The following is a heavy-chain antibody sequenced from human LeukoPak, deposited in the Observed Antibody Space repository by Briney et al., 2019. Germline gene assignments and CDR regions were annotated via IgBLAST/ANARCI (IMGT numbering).Heavy chain of an antibody. Sequence: GGSLRLSCAASGFTFSNFAIHWVRQAPGKGLEWLAVISHDGATKHYADSVKGRFTISRDNSNNSLSLQMNSLSAEDTAVYCCARARGRWHLLPLDFWGQGTLVTVSS. D-gene: IGHD1-26*01. CDR3: ARARGRWHLLPLDF. J-gene: IGHJ4*02. V-gene: IGHV3-30*04. CDR1: GFTFSNFA. CDR2: ISHDGATK.